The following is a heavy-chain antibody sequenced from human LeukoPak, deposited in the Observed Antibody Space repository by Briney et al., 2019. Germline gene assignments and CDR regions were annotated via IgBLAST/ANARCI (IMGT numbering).Heavy chain of an antibody. D-gene: IGHD4-11*01. CDR3: ARGHDYSNSYDY. J-gene: IGHJ4*02. CDR2: INHSGST. CDR1: GGSFSGYY. V-gene: IGHV4-34*01. Sequence: PSETLSLTCAVYGGSFSGYYWSWIRQPPGKGLEWIGEINHSGSTNYNPSLKSRVTISVDTSKNQFSLKLSSVTAADTAVYYCARGHDYSNSYDYWGQGTLVTVSS.